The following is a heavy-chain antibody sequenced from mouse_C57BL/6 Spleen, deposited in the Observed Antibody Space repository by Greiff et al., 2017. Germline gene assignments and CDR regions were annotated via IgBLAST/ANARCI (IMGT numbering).Heavy chain of an antibody. J-gene: IGHJ4*01. CDR1: GYTFTSYW. CDR3: ARGRNGADYYAMDY. CDR2: LDPSDSYT. Sequence: VQLQQPGAELVMPGASVTLSCKASGYTFTSYWMHWVQQRPGQGLEWIGELDPSDSYTNYNQKFKGKSTLTVDKSSSTAYMQLSSLTSEDSAVYYCARGRNGADYYAMDYWGQGTSVTVSS. V-gene: IGHV1-69*01.